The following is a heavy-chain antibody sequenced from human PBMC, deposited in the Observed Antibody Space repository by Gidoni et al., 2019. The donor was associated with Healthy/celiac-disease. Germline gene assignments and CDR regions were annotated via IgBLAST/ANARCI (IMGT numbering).Heavy chain of an antibody. J-gene: IGHJ6*02. CDR3: ARDSPPGFHDYGDYVRPDGMDV. D-gene: IGHD4-17*01. Sequence: QVQLVESGGGLVKPGGSLRLSCAASGFTFSDYYMTWIRQAPGKGLEGVSHISSSGSTIYYADSVKGRFTISRDNAKNSLYMQMNSLRAEDTAVYYCARDSPPGFHDYGDYVRPDGMDVWGQGTTVTVSS. CDR1: GFTFSDYY. V-gene: IGHV3-11*01. CDR2: ISSSGSTI.